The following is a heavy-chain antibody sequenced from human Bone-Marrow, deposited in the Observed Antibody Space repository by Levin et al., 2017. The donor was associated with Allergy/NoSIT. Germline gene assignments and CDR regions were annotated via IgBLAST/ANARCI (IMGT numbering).Heavy chain of an antibody. D-gene: IGHD2/OR15-2a*01. CDR2: VGYSGST. J-gene: IGHJ4*02. Sequence: PSETLSLTCFVSGGSITRGDWWSWVRQTPGKGLEWIGEVGYSGSTNYNPSLQSRVTLSIDTSKNQFSLKLTSVTAADTAVYYCARLPKWQYYYFDSWGPGTVVTVSS. V-gene: IGHV4-4*02. CDR3: ARLPKWQYYYFDS. CDR1: GGSITRGDW.